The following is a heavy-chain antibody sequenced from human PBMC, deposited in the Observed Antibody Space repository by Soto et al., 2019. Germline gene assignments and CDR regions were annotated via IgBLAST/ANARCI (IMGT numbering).Heavy chain of an antibody. J-gene: IGHJ4*02. V-gene: IGHV1-18*04. CDR2: ISAYTGNT. CDR1: GYTFTSYY. D-gene: IGHD2-2*01. Sequence: GASVKVSCKASGYTFTSYYMHWVRQAPGQGLEWMGWISAYTGNTNYAQRVQGRVTMSTDTSTSTAYLELRSLRSDDTAVYYCARGPESRSTAYFDYWGQGTLVTVSS. CDR3: ARGPESRSTAYFDY.